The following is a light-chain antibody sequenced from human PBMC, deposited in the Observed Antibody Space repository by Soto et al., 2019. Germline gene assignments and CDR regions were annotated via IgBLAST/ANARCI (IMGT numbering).Light chain of an antibody. Sequence: EIVLTQSPGTLSLSPGERATLSCRASQSVDSKDLAWYQHKPGQAPRILIFAASSRATGIPDRFSGSGSGTDFTLTISRLEPGDFEVYYCQQYGYPYWKFGKGTKVDI. J-gene: IGKJ1*01. CDR3: QQYGYPYWK. CDR1: QSVDSKD. CDR2: AAS. V-gene: IGKV3-20*01.